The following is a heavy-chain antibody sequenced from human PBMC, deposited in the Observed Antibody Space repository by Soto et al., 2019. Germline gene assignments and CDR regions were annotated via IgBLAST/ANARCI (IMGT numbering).Heavy chain of an antibody. J-gene: IGHJ6*02. D-gene: IGHD6-13*01. CDR3: ARERIAALDV. V-gene: IGHV3-21*01. CDR1: GFTLRAYA. CDR2: ISSSSSYI. Sequence: GGTLRLSCSPSGFTLRAYAISWLRQAPGKGLEWVSSISSSSSYIYYADSVKGRFTISRDNAKNSLYLQMNSLGAEDTAVYYCARERIAALDVWGQGNTVTGSS.